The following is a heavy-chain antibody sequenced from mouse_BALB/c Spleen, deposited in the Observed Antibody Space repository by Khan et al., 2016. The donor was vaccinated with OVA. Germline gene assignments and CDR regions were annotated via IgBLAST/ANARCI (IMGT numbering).Heavy chain of an antibody. V-gene: IGHV5-6*01. J-gene: IGHJ4*01. CDR1: GFTFSSYG. CDR2: ISSGGSYN. CDR3: SRQTPDLHAMDY. Sequence: EVELVESGGDLVKPGGSLKLSCAASGFTFSSYGMSWVRQTPDKRLEWVATISSGGSYNYYPDSVKGRFTISTDNAKKTLYLQMTSLTYEATAMYYCSRQTPDLHAMDYWGQGTSVTVSS.